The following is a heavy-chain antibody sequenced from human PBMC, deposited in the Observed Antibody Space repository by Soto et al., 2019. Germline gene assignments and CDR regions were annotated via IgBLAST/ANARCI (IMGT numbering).Heavy chain of an antibody. V-gene: IGHV4-39*01. CDR3: ARQPYYDFWSGSRIFDY. J-gene: IGHJ4*02. D-gene: IGHD3-3*01. CDR2: IYYSGST. Sequence: PSETLSLTCTVSGGSISSSSYYWGWIRQPPGKGLEWIGSIYYSGSTYYNPSLKSRVTISVDTSKNQFSLKLSSVTAADTAVYYCARQPYYDFWSGSRIFDYWGQGTLVTVSS. CDR1: GGSISSSSYY.